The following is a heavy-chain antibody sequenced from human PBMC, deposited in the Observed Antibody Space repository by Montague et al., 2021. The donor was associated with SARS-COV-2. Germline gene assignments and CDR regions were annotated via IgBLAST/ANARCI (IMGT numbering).Heavy chain of an antibody. J-gene: IGHJ4*02. CDR3: ARGTGYDYYFDC. CDR2: IYYNTGTT. D-gene: IGHD5-12*01. V-gene: IGHV4-59*01. Sequence: SETLSLTCSVSGASISAYYWNWILQPPGKGLEWIGYIYYNTGTTNYNPSLQSRVTISLDTSKNHFSLNLRSVTAADTALYFCARGTGYDYYFDCWGLGTLVTVSS. CDR1: GASISAYY.